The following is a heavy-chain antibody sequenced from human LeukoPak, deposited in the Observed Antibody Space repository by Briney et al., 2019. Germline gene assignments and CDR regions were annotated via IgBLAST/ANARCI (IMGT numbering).Heavy chain of an antibody. V-gene: IGHV3-21*01. CDR1: GFTLSNAW. CDR2: ITSSSSYI. J-gene: IGHJ6*03. CDR3: ARDPYSGGYGDYYYYYMDL. Sequence: GGSLRLSCAASGFTLSNAWMNWVRQAPGKGLEWVSSITSSSSYIYYADSVKGRFTISRDNAKNSLYLQMNSLRAEDTAVYYCARDPYSGGYGDYYYYYMDLWGQGTTVTISS. D-gene: IGHD1-26*01.